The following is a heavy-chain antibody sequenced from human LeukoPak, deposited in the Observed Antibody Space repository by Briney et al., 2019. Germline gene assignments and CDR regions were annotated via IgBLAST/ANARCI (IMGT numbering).Heavy chain of an antibody. CDR2: TFYRSKWYN. Sequence: SQALSLTCAISGNRVSSNSAAWNWIRQSPSRGLEWLGRTFYRSKWYNDYAVSVKSRVTINPDTSKNQCSLQLNSVTPEDTAVYYCTRAGSYGYWAFDYWGQGTLVTVSS. J-gene: IGHJ4*02. CDR1: GNRVSSNSAA. CDR3: TRAGSYGYWAFDY. V-gene: IGHV6-1*01. D-gene: IGHD5-18*01.